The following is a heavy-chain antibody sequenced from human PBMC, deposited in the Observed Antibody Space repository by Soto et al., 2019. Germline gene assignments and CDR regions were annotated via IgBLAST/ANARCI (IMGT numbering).Heavy chain of an antibody. CDR2: INPSGGST. J-gene: IGHJ4*02. CDR1: GYTFTSYY. V-gene: IGHV1-46*01. D-gene: IGHD2-8*01. CDR3: ARPPYPGCINAVCCPLDY. Sequence: QVQLVQSGAEVKKPGASVKISCKASGYTFTSYYMHWVRQAPGQGLEWMGIINPSGGSTNYAQKLQGRVAMTRDTSTSTVYMELNSLRSEDTAVYYCARPPYPGCINAVCCPLDYWVQGTLVTVSS.